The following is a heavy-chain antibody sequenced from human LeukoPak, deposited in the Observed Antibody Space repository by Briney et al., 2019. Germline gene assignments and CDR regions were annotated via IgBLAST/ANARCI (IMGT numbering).Heavy chain of an antibody. CDR1: GGSISSGGCY. CDR3: ARDQHDYVWGSYPGDY. V-gene: IGHV4-31*03. D-gene: IGHD3-16*01. J-gene: IGHJ4*02. Sequence: PSETLSLTCTVSGGSISSGGCYWSWIRQHPGKGLEWIGYIYYSGSTYYNPSLKSRVTISVDTSKNQFSLKLSSVTAADTAVYYCARDQHDYVWGSYPGDYWGQGTLVTVSS. CDR2: IYYSGST.